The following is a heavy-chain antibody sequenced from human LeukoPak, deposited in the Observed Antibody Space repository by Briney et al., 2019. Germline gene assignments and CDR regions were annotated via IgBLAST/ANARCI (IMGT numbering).Heavy chain of an antibody. CDR1: GGSCSGYY. CDR3: ARGVRGVIRYFDY. CDR2: INHSGST. V-gene: IGHV4-34*01. D-gene: IGHD3-10*01. Sequence: SETLSLTCAVYGGSCSGYYWSWIRQPPGKGLEWIGEINHSGSTNYNPSLKSRVTISVDTSKNQFSLKLSSVTAADTAVYYCARGVRGVIRYFDYWGQGTLVTVSS. J-gene: IGHJ4*02.